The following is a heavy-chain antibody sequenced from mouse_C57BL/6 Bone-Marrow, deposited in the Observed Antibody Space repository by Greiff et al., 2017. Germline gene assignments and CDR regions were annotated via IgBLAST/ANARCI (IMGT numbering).Heavy chain of an antibody. CDR3: ARRNYYGSSRDY. CDR1: GYSITSGYY. V-gene: IGHV3-6*01. CDR2: ISYDGSN. D-gene: IGHD1-1*01. J-gene: IGHJ2*01. Sequence: EVKVEESGPGLVKPSQSLSLTCSVTGYSITSGYYWNWIRQFPGNKLEWMGYISYDGSNNYNPSLKNRISITRDTSKNQFFLKLNSVTTEDTATYYCARRNYYGSSRDYWGQGTTLTVSS.